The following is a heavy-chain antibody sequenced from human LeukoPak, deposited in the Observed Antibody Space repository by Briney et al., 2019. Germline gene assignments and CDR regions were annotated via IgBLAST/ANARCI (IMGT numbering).Heavy chain of an antibody. CDR3: ARVHTSVTTLDY. J-gene: IGHJ4*02. CDR2: ISSTGLTI. Sequence: PGGSLRLSCAASGFTFSSYDLNWVRQAPGKGLEWISYISSTGLTIHYADSVKGRFTISRDNAKNSLFVQMNSLRAEDTAVYYCARVHTSVTTLDYWGQGTLVTVSS. CDR1: GFTFSSYD. D-gene: IGHD4-17*01. V-gene: IGHV3-48*03.